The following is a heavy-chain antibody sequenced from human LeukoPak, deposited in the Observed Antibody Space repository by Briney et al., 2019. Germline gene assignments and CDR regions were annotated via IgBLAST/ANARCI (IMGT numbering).Heavy chain of an antibody. Sequence: SETLSLTCTVSAGSISSYYWGWIRQPPGKGLEWIGYIYYIVSTNYNHSLKSRVTISVDTSKNQFSLRLSSVTAADTAVYYCARVTGYVMEDYFDYWGQGTLVTVSS. CDR3: ARVTGYVMEDYFDY. V-gene: IGHV4-59*01. CDR2: IYYIVST. CDR1: AGSISSYY. D-gene: IGHD6-13*01. J-gene: IGHJ4*02.